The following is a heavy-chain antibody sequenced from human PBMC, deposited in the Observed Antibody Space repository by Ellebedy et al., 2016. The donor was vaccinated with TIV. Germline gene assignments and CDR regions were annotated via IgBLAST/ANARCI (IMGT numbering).Heavy chain of an antibody. CDR1: GYSFGSYS. CDR2: ISDISATI. D-gene: IGHD6-25*01. V-gene: IGHV3-48*02. CDR3: VRSKSAAENWFDS. Sequence: GGSLRLXCTGSGYSFGSYSMNWVRQAPGKGLEWVAYISDISATIHYANPVKGRFTISRDNARNSLYLDMKRLKDADTAVYYCVRSKSAAENWFDSWGQGTLVAVSS. J-gene: IGHJ5*01.